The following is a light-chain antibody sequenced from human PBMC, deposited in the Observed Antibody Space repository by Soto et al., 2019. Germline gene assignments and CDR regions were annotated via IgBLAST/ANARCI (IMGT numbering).Light chain of an antibody. CDR1: QSFSNN. Sequence: DIQMTHSPSSLAASLWDGVTISRRASQSFSNNLNWYQQKAGTAPKLLIYGASSLQSGVPSRFSGSRSGTDFTLTISSLQPEDFATYYCQQLNSYPPLTFGGGTKVDTK. V-gene: IGKV1-17*01. CDR3: QQLNSYPPLT. CDR2: GAS. J-gene: IGKJ4*01.